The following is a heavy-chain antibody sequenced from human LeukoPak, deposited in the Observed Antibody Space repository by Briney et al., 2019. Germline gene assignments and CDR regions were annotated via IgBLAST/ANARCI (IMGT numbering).Heavy chain of an antibody. CDR3: ARTGRVLSFVDY. CDR2: ISGYNGNT. J-gene: IGHJ4*02. Sequence: ASVRVSCKASGYSFTTYGISWVRQAPGQGLEWMGWISGYNGNTNYAQNLRGRVTMTTDTSTSTAYMDLRSLRSDDTAVYYCARTGRVLSFVDYWGQGTLVTVSS. D-gene: IGHD2-15*01. CDR1: GYSFTTYG. V-gene: IGHV1-18*01.